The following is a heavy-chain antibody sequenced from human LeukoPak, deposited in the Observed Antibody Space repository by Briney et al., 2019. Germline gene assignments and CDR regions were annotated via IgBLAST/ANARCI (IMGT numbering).Heavy chain of an antibody. V-gene: IGHV1-8*03. CDR1: GGTFSNYA. CDR2: MNPNSGNT. D-gene: IGHD2-15*01. CDR3: ARGHRGAATYD. Sequence: ASVKVSCKASGGTFSNYAINWVRQATGQGLEWMGWMNPNSGNTGYAQKFQGRVTITRNTSISTAYMELSSLRSEDTAVYYCARGHRGAATYDWGQGTLVTVSS. J-gene: IGHJ4*02.